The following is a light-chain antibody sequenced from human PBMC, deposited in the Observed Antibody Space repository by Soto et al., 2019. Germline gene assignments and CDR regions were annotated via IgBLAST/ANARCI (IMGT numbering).Light chain of an antibody. CDR2: DAS. V-gene: IGKV1-33*01. Sequence: DIQMTQSPSSLSASVGDRVTITCQASQDIDKYLNWYQQKPGKAPKLLINDASNLETGVPSRFSGSGSGTDFTFTISSLQPEDIATYYCQQYVNLLTFGGGTKVDIK. CDR3: QQYVNLLT. CDR1: QDIDKY. J-gene: IGKJ4*01.